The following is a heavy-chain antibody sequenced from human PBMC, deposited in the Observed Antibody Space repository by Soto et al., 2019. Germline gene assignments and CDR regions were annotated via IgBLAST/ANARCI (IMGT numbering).Heavy chain of an antibody. J-gene: IGHJ4*02. V-gene: IGHV3-23*01. CDR2: ISASGDAT. D-gene: IGHD6-19*01. CDR3: AKGARGAGWFHYFDY. CDR1: GFTFSSYA. Sequence: QFLESGGGFVQPGGSLRLSCEVSGFTFSSYAMGWVRQAPGKGLEWVSGISASGDATYYAASVRGRFTISRDNSKDTLYLQMNSLRAEDTALYYCAKGARGAGWFHYFDYWGRGTLVTVSS.